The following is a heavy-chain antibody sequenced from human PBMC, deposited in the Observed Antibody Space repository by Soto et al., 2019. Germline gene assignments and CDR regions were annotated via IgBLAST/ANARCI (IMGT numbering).Heavy chain of an antibody. Sequence: QVQLVQSGAEVKEPGSSVKVCCKASGGTFNGYSISWVRQAPGQGLEWVGGTIPIFTTANYAQKSQGRVTLTADESTSTAYMELSGLRSDDTAIYYCARVDSSLVRLVGQFYFDHWGQGTLVTVSS. D-gene: IGHD3-10*01. J-gene: IGHJ4*02. CDR2: TIPIFTTA. V-gene: IGHV1-69*01. CDR3: ARVDSSLVRLVGQFYFDH. CDR1: GGTFNGYS.